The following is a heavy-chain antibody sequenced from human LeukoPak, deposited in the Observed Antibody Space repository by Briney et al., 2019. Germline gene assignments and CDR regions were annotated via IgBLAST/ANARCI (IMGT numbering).Heavy chain of an antibody. CDR2: INPSGGST. J-gene: IGHJ6*04. CDR1: GYTFTSYY. Sequence: ASVKVSCKASGYTFTSYYMHWVRQAPGQGLEWMGIINPSGGSTSYAQKFQGRVTMTRDTSTSTVYMELSSLRSGDTAVYYCAREAIAAADHYGMDVWGKGTTVTVSS. D-gene: IGHD6-13*01. V-gene: IGHV1-46*01. CDR3: AREAIAAADHYGMDV.